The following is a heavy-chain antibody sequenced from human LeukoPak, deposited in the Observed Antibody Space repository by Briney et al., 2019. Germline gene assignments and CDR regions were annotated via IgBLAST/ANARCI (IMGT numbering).Heavy chain of an antibody. CDR2: INHSGST. CDR1: GGSFSAYY. J-gene: IGHJ4*02. V-gene: IGHV4-34*01. CDR3: ARVDSSTRGFDY. D-gene: IGHD6-13*01. Sequence: PSETLSLTCAVYGGSFSAYYWSWIRQPPGKGLEWIGEINHSGSTNYNPSLKSRVTISVDTSKDKFSLKLSSVTAADTAVYYCARVDSSTRGFDYWGQGSLVTVSS.